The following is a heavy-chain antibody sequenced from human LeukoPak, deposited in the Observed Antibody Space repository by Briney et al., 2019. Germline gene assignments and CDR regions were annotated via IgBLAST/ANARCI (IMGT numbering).Heavy chain of an antibody. J-gene: IGHJ4*02. Sequence: SHTLSLTCTVSGGSISSGGYYWSWIRQHPGKALEWIGYIYYSGSTYYNPSLKSRVTISVDTSKNQFSLKLSSVTAADTAVYYCAREEHSGYDSFDYWGQGTLVTVSS. CDR3: AREEHSGYDSFDY. D-gene: IGHD5-12*01. V-gene: IGHV4-31*03. CDR1: GGSISSGGYY. CDR2: IYYSGST.